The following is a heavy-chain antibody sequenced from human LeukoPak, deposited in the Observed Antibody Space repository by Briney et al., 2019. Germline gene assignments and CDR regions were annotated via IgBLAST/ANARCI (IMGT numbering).Heavy chain of an antibody. CDR3: ARGPFGGVTNQYYFDY. J-gene: IGHJ4*02. CDR1: GGSFSGYY. Sequence: SETLSLTCAVCGGSFSGYYWSWIRQPPGEGLKWIGEINHSGSTNYNPSLKSRVTISVDTSKNQFSLKLSSVTAADTAVYYCARGPFGGVTNQYYFDYWGQGTLVTVSS. V-gene: IGHV4-34*01. D-gene: IGHD3-16*01. CDR2: INHSGST.